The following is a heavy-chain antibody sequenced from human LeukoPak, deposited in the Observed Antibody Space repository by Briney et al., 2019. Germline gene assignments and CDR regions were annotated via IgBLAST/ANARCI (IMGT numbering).Heavy chain of an antibody. Sequence: GGSLRLSCAASGFTFNIYAMNWVRQSPGKGLEWVSSISRSSSLKYYADSVKGRFTISRDNAKNSVFLQMSSLRADDTGLYYCVRGDKRDSWGQGTLVTVSA. CDR2: ISRSSSLK. CDR1: GFTFNIYA. V-gene: IGHV3-21*03. D-gene: IGHD1-1*01. J-gene: IGHJ4*02. CDR3: VRGDKRDS.